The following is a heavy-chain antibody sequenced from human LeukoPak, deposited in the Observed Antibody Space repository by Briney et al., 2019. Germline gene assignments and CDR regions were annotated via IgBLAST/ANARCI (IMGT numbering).Heavy chain of an antibody. Sequence: VAPVKVSCKASGYTFTGYYLHWVRQAPGQGLEWMGWINPNSGGTNYAQKFQGRVTMTRDTSISTAYMELSRLRSDDTAVYYCARDIYSYGYGSFYWGQGTLVTVSS. CDR2: INPNSGGT. D-gene: IGHD5-18*01. J-gene: IGHJ4*02. V-gene: IGHV1-2*02. CDR1: GYTFTGYY. CDR3: ARDIYSYGYGSFY.